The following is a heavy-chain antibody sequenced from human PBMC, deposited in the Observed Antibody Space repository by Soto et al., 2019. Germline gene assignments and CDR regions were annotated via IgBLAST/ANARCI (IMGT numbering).Heavy chain of an antibody. V-gene: IGHV4-59*01. CDR3: ARAGGVRAGATYYYYGMDV. Sequence: PSETLSLTCTVSGGSISSYYWSWIRQPPGKGLEWIGYIYYSGSTNYNPSLKSRVTISVDTSKNQFSLKLSSVTAADTAVYYCARAGGVRAGATYYYYGMDVWGQGTTVTGLL. J-gene: IGHJ6*02. CDR2: IYYSGST. D-gene: IGHD3-16*01. CDR1: GGSISSYY.